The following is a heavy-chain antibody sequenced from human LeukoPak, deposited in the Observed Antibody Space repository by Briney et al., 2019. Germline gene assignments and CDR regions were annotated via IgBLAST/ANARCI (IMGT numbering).Heavy chain of an antibody. D-gene: IGHD3/OR15-3a*01. CDR3: ARFGLPYSIDL. CDR2: IRPDGSAV. J-gene: IGHJ6*02. CDR1: GFTFNQHS. Sequence: GGSLRLSCITSGFTFNQHSMSWVRQAPVKGLEWVASIRPDGSAVFYVDSVKGRFTFSRDNAKNSLDLQMNSLRAEDTAVYYCARFGLPYSIDLWGQGTMVTVSS. V-gene: IGHV3-7*01.